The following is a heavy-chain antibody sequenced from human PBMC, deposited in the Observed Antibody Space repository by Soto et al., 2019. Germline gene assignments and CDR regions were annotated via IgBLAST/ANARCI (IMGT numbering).Heavy chain of an antibody. V-gene: IGHV3-66*01. CDR3: AKDKQFALDA. J-gene: IGHJ5*02. CDR2: IYSGGST. CDR1: GFSVSSNY. Sequence: EVQLVESGGGLVQPGGSLRLSCTASGFSVSSNYLSWVRQAPGKGLEWLSVIYSGGSTEYADSVKGRFTISTDKSKNTLYFQMNSLRAEDTAVHYCAKDKQFALDAWGQGTLVTVSS.